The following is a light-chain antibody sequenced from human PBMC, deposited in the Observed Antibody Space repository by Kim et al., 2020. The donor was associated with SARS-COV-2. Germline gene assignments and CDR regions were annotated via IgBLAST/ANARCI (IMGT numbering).Light chain of an antibody. CDR3: QQGYSSPQIT. V-gene: IGKV1-39*01. CDR2: AAS. CDR1: QSISSH. Sequence: SVGDRVIITCRTSQSISSHLNWYQQKPGKAPKLLIFAASSLQSGVPSRFSGSGSGTDFTLTITTLQPEDFATYYCQQGYSSPQITFVQGTRLEIK. J-gene: IGKJ5*01.